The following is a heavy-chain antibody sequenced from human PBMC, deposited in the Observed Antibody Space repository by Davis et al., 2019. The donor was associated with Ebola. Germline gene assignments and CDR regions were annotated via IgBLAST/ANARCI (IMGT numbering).Heavy chain of an antibody. D-gene: IGHD3-10*01. Sequence: SWVRQAPGKGLEWIGYIYYRGGTYYNPSLKSRVIISVDTSKSQFSLKLSSVTAADTAVYFCARSVVRGVIFYFDSWGQGTLVTVSS. CDR3: ARSVVRGVIFYFDS. J-gene: IGHJ4*02. CDR2: IYYRGGT. V-gene: IGHV4-30-4*08.